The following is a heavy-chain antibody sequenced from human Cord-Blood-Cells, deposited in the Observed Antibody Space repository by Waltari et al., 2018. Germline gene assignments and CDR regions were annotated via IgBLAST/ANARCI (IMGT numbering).Heavy chain of an antibody. Sequence: QVQLQQSGPGLVKLSQTLPLTCAILGDSVSTTRAAWHWLRQSPSRGLEWLGRTYYRSKWYNDYAVSVKSRITINPDTSKNQFSLQLNSVTPEDTAVYYCARDDNSWNWFDPWGQGTLVTVSS. J-gene: IGHJ5*02. V-gene: IGHV6-1*01. CDR2: TYYRSKWYN. CDR1: GDSVSTTRAA. CDR3: ARDDNSWNWFDP. D-gene: IGHD6-13*01.